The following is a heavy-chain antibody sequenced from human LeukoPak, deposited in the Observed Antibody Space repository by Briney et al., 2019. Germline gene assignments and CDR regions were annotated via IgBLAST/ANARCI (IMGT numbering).Heavy chain of an antibody. CDR2: IYYSGST. CDR3: ARDGYSYGHEYYMDV. D-gene: IGHD5-18*01. Sequence: SETLSLTCTVSGGSISSYYWSWIRQPPGKGLEWIGYIYYSGSTNYNPSLKSRVTISVDTSKNQFSLKLSSVTAADTAVYYCARDGYSYGHEYYMDVWGKGTTVTISS. CDR1: GGSISSYY. J-gene: IGHJ6*03. V-gene: IGHV4-59*01.